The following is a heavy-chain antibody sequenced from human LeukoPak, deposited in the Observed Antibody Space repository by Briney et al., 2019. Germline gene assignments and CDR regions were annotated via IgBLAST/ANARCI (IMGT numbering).Heavy chain of an antibody. J-gene: IGHJ4*02. CDR1: GGSFSGYY. Sequence: SETLSLTCAVYGGSFSGYYWSWIRQPPGKGLEWIGEINHSGSTNYNPSLKSRVTISVDTSKNQFSLKLSSVTAADTAVYYCARLRGGYRYYDSSGTRYYFDYWGQGTLVTVSS. V-gene: IGHV4-34*01. CDR3: ARLRGGYRYYDSSGTRYYFDY. D-gene: IGHD3-22*01. CDR2: INHSGST.